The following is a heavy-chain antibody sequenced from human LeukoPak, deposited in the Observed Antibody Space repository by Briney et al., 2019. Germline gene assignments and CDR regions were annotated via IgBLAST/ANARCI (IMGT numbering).Heavy chain of an antibody. CDR1: GFTFRNFG. J-gene: IGHJ4*02. V-gene: IGHV3-33*01. Sequence: GGSLRLSCAASGFTFRNFGMHWVRQAPGKGLEWVAVIWYDGSDEKYADSVKGRFTISRDNSKNTLYLQMNNLRPDDTALYYCARDRSGLKDFDLWGQGTLVTVSS. CDR2: IWYDGSDE. CDR3: ARDRSGLKDFDL. D-gene: IGHD3-10*01.